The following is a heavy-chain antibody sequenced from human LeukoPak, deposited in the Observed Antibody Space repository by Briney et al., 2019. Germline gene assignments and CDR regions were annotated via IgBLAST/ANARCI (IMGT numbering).Heavy chain of an antibody. Sequence: PSETLSLTCTVSGGSISSGGYYWSWIRQPPGKGLEWIGYIYHSGSTYYNPSLKSRVTISVDRSKNQFSLKLSSVTAADTAVYYCARAGYSSSQLYMDVWGKGTTVTVSS. V-gene: IGHV4-30-2*01. D-gene: IGHD6-6*01. CDR1: GGSISSGGYY. J-gene: IGHJ6*03. CDR2: IYHSGST. CDR3: ARAGYSSSQLYMDV.